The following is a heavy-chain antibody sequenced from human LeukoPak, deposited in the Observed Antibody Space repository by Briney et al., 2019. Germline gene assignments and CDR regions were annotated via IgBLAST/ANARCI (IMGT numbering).Heavy chain of an antibody. V-gene: IGHV4-34*01. CDR3: ARGEYFDY. CDR2: INHSGST. Sequence: SETLSLTCAVYGGSFSGYYWSWIRQPPGKGLEWIGEINHSGSTNYNPSLKSRVTISVDTSKNQFSLKLSSVTAADTAVYYCARGEYFDYWGQGTLVTVSS. J-gene: IGHJ4*02. CDR1: GGSFSGYY.